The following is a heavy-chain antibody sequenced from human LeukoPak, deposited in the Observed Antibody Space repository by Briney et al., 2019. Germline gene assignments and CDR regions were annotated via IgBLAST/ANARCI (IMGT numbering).Heavy chain of an antibody. D-gene: IGHD1-26*01. CDR3: ARDLIVGATHFDY. V-gene: IGHV3-48*03. J-gene: IGHJ4*02. CDR2: ISSSGSTI. Sequence: PGGSLRLSCAASGFTFSSYEMNWVRQAPGKGLEWVSYISSSGSTIYYADSVKGRFTISRDNAKNSLYLQMNSLRAEDTAVYYCARDLIVGATHFDYWGQGTLVTVSS. CDR1: GFTFSSYE.